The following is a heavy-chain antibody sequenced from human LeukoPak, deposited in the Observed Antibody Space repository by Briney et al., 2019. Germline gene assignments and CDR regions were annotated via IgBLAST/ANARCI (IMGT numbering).Heavy chain of an antibody. J-gene: IGHJ4*02. D-gene: IGHD2-2*01. CDR3: ARGGYCSSTSCYWVGAFDY. Sequence: PSETLSLTCTVAGGSISSSSYYWGWIRQPPGNGLEWIGSIYYSGSTYYNPSLKSRVTISVDTSKNQFSLKLSSVTAADTAVYYCARGGYCSSTSCYWVGAFDYWGQGTLVTVSS. CDR1: GGSISSSSYY. CDR2: IYYSGST. V-gene: IGHV4-39*01.